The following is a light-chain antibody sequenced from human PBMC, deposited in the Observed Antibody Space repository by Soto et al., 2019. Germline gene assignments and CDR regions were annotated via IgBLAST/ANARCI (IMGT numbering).Light chain of an antibody. Sequence: IPLTQSPSSLSASVGDRVTISCRASQDIGNYLAWYQQKPGEAPKLLIYDASTLQSGVPLRFGGSGSGTDFTLTISSLQPEDFATDYCQQLNKYPVTFGQGTRLEIK. CDR3: QQLNKYPVT. CDR2: DAS. J-gene: IGKJ5*01. CDR1: QDIGNY. V-gene: IGKV1-9*01.